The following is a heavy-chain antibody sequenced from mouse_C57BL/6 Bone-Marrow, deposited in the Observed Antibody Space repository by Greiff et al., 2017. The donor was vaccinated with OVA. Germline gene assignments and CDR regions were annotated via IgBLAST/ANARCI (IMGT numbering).Heavy chain of an antibody. CDR1: GYTFTSYW. CDR3: AREGNYYGSSYGWHFDV. Sequence: QVQLQQPGAELVKPGASVKLSCKASGYTFTSYWMHWVKQRPGQGLEWIGMIHPNSGSTNYNEKFKSKATLTVDKSSSTAYMQLSSLTSEDSAVYYCAREGNYYGSSYGWHFDVWGTGTTVTVSS. J-gene: IGHJ1*03. V-gene: IGHV1-64*01. CDR2: IHPNSGST. D-gene: IGHD1-1*01.